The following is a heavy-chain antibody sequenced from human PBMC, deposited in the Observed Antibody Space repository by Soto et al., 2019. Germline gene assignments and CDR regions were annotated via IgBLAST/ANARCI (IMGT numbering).Heavy chain of an antibody. J-gene: IGHJ5*02. V-gene: IGHV4-39*01. CDR3: ARQPTTGDTDLWFDP. CDR1: GGSISSSSYY. Sequence: SETLSLTCTVSGGSISSSSYYWGWIRQPPGKGLEWIGSIYYSGSTYYNPSLKSRVTISVDTSKNQFSLKLSSVTAADTAVYYCARQPTTGDTDLWFDPWGQGALVTVSS. D-gene: IGHD2-21*01. CDR2: IYYSGST.